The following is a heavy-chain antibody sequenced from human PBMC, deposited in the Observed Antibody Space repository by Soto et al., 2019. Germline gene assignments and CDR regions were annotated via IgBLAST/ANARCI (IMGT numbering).Heavy chain of an antibody. CDR1: GGTFSSYA. CDR3: ARLAGTAMAIGPLDFDY. J-gene: IGHJ4*02. Sequence: SVKVSCKASGGTFSSYAISWVRQAPGQGLEWMGGIIPIFGTANYAQKFQGRVTITADESTSTAYMELSSLRSEDTAVYYCARLAGTAMAIGPLDFDYWGQGTLVTVSS. CDR2: IIPIFGTA. D-gene: IGHD5-18*01. V-gene: IGHV1-69*13.